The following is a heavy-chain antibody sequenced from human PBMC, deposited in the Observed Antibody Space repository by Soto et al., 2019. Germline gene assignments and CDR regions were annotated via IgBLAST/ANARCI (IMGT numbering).Heavy chain of an antibody. J-gene: IGHJ5*02. CDR1: GGSISSGGYY. Sequence: SETLSLTCTVSGGSISSGGYYWSWIRQHPGKGLEWIGYIYYSGSTYYNPSLKSRVTISVDKSKNQFSLKLSSVTAADTAVYYCARTSDCSSTSCYFPEYNWFDPWGQGTLVTVSS. CDR3: ARTSDCSSTSCYFPEYNWFDP. CDR2: IYYSGST. V-gene: IGHV4-31*03. D-gene: IGHD2-2*01.